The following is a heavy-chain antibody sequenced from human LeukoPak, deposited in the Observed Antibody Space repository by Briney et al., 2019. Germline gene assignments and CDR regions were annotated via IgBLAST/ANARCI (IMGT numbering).Heavy chain of an antibody. V-gene: IGHV5-51*01. J-gene: IGHJ6*03. CDR2: IYPGDSDT. Sequence: GESLKISCKGSGYSFTSYWIGWVRQMPGKGLEWMGIIYPGDSDTRYSPSFQGQVTISADKSISTAYLQWSSLKASDTAMYYCARHLYSSLRGHYYYYMDVWGKGTTVTVSS. CDR1: GYSFTSYW. CDR3: ARHLYSSLRGHYYYYMDV. D-gene: IGHD6-13*01.